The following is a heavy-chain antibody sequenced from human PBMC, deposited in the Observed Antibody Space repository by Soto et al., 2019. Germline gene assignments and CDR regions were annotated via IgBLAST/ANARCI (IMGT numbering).Heavy chain of an antibody. Sequence: GGSLRLSCAASGFSVSSDYMSWVRQAPGKGLEWVSLIYSGGDTYYADSVKGRFTISRDISSNTIYLHMTSLRADDTAIYYCARAGSDPGNFYISNYYAVDVWGRGTTVTVSS. CDR3: ARAGSDPGNFYISNYYAVDV. V-gene: IGHV3-53*01. J-gene: IGHJ6*02. D-gene: IGHD3-10*01. CDR2: IYSGGDT. CDR1: GFSVSSDY.